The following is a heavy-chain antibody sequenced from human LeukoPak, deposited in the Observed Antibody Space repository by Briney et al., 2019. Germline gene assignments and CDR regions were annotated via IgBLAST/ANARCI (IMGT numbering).Heavy chain of an antibody. CDR3: ARDRGRYYMDV. Sequence: GGSLRLSCAASGFTFSNYDMHWVRQATGKGLEWVSGIGTAGDIYYPGSVNGRFTISRENAKSSLYLQMKSLRAGDTAVYYCARDRGRYYMDVWGKGTTVTISS. V-gene: IGHV3-13*01. CDR1: GFTFSNYD. J-gene: IGHJ6*03. D-gene: IGHD6-25*01. CDR2: IGTAGDI.